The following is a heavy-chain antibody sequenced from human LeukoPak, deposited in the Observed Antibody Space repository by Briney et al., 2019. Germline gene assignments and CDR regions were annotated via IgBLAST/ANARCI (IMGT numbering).Heavy chain of an antibody. CDR1: GYSISSDYY. V-gene: IGHV4-38-2*02. D-gene: IGHD6-19*01. Sequence: SETLSLTCTVSGYSISSDYYWDWIRQPPGKGLEWIGSIYHSGSTYYNPSLKSRLTISVDTSKNQFSLKLSSVTAADTAVYYCARDPAVTGTVWFDPWGQGTLVTDSS. CDR3: ARDPAVTGTVWFDP. CDR2: IYHSGST. J-gene: IGHJ5*02.